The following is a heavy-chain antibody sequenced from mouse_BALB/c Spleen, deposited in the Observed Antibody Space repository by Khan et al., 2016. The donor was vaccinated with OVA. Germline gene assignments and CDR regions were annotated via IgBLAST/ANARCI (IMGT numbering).Heavy chain of an antibody. CDR1: GFSLTNYG. J-gene: IGHJ3*01. V-gene: IGHV2-9*02. Sequence: VQLQESGPGLVAPSQSLSITCTVSGFSLTNYGVHWLRQPPGKGLEWLGVIWAGGSTNYNSALMSRLSISKDNSKGQVFLKMNSLQTDDIAMYYCATLYGDEPYWGQGTRVTVSA. CDR3: ATLYGDEPY. D-gene: IGHD2-13*01. CDR2: IWAGGST.